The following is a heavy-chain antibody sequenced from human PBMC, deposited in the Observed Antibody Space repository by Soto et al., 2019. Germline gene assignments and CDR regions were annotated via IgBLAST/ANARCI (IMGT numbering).Heavy chain of an antibody. CDR3: ARETLGAGGYYYYYGMDV. CDR2: IYSGGST. Sequence: PVGSLRLSCAASGFTVSSNYMSWVRQAPGKGLEWVSVIYSGGSTYYADSVKGRFTIPRDNSKNTLYLQMNSLRAEDTAVYYCARETLGAGGYYYYYGMDVWGQGTTVTVSS. V-gene: IGHV3-53*01. CDR1: GFTVSSNY. J-gene: IGHJ6*02.